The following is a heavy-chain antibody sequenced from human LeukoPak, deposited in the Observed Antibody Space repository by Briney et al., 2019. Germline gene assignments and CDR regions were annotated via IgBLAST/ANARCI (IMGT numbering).Heavy chain of an antibody. V-gene: IGHV3-53*01. CDR1: GLSVSSNS. Sequence: GGSLRLSCAASGLSVSSNSMSWVRQAPGKGLEWVSVISGGGTSYYADFVKGRFTISRDNSKNTLYLQMNSLRAEDTAVYYCAKVGSGSGSYTDAFDIWGQGTMVTVSS. J-gene: IGHJ3*02. CDR3: AKVGSGSGSYTDAFDI. D-gene: IGHD3-10*01. CDR2: ISGGGTS.